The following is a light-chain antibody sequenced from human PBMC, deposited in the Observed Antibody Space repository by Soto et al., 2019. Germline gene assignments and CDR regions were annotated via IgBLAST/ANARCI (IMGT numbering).Light chain of an antibody. Sequence: DIVMTQSPDSLAVSLGARATINCKSSQSVLSSSDNKNYLAWYQQKPGQPPKLLISWASTRESGVPDRFSGSGSGTDFTLTISSLQAEDVAVYCCQQYYRGPITFGPGTKVDIK. CDR2: WAS. CDR1: QSVLSSSDNKNY. V-gene: IGKV4-1*01. CDR3: QQYYRGPIT. J-gene: IGKJ3*01.